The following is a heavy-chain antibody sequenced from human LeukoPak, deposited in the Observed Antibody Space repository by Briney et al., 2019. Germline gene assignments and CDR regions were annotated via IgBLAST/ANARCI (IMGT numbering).Heavy chain of an antibody. CDR2: VNLNSGNT. D-gene: IGHD3-16*01. CDR3: ARHTGEGSHFQH. J-gene: IGHJ1*01. CDR1: GYTFTRYD. V-gene: IGHV1-8*03. Sequence: ASVKVSCKASGYTFTRYDINWVRQATGQGLEWMGWVNLNSGNTGYAQKFQGSVTITRDTSINTAYMELSSLRSEDTAVYYCARHTGEGSHFQHWGQGSLVTVSS.